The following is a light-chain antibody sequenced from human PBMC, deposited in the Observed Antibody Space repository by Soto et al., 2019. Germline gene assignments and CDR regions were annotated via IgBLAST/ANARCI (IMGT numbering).Light chain of an antibody. CDR3: CSYAGSYTHYV. CDR2: DAS. V-gene: IGLV2-11*01. CDR1: SSDVGGYEY. J-gene: IGLJ1*01. Sequence: QSALTQPRSVSGSPGQSVTISCTGTSSDVGGYEYVSWYQQHPGKAPKLMIYDASKRPSGVPDRFSGSKSGNTASLTISGLQAEDEADYYCCSYAGSYTHYVFATGTKVTVL.